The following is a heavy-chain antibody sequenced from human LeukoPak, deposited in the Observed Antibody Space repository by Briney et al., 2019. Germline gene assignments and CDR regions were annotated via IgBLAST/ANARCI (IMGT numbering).Heavy chain of an antibody. V-gene: IGHV5-51*01. Sequence: KGGESLKISCKGSGYSFTTYWIGWVRQMPGKGLEWMGIIFPGDSDTIYSPSFQGQVTISADKSISTAYLQWSSLKASDTAMYYCARHPGGISWSHFDYWGQGTLVTVSS. J-gene: IGHJ4*02. CDR2: IFPGDSDT. CDR1: GYSFTTYW. CDR3: ARHPGGISWSHFDY. D-gene: IGHD6-13*01.